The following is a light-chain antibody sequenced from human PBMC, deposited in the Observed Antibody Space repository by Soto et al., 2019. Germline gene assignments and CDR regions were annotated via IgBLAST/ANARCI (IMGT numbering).Light chain of an antibody. CDR1: QSVSVY. CDR3: QQRSNLLT. CDR2: DAS. Sequence: EIVLTQSPATLSGSPGERATLSCRASQSVSVYLDWYQQKSGQAPRLLIFDASKRATGIPDRFSGSGSGTDFTLTISSLEPEDFAVYYCQQRSNLLTFGGGTKVDIK. V-gene: IGKV3-11*01. J-gene: IGKJ4*01.